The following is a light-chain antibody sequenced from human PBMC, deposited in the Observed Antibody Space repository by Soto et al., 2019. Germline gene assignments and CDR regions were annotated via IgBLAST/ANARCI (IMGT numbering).Light chain of an antibody. Sequence: DIEMTQSPYTLSASVGDRVTITCRASQSISGWLAWYQHKPGKAPKLLIYDASRLESGVPPRFSGSGSGTEFSLTISRLQPDDFATYYCQQYNSYSVNAFGQGTKLPIK. CDR2: DAS. J-gene: IGKJ2*01. CDR1: QSISGW. CDR3: QQYNSYSVNA. V-gene: IGKV1-5*01.